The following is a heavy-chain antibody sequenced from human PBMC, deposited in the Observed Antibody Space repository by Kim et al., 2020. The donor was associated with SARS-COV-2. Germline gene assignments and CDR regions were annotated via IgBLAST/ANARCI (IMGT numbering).Heavy chain of an antibody. CDR1: GYTFSNYY. CDR3: VRGNYGSGSSYFTSNWFDP. CDR2: INPSGGST. J-gene: IGHJ5*02. V-gene: IGHV1-46*03. D-gene: IGHD3-10*01. Sequence: ASVKVSCKASGYTFSNYYLHWVRQAPGQGLEWMGIINPSGGSTNYAQKFQGRVTMTRDTSTSTVYMELSSLKSEDTAVYYCVRGNYGSGSSYFTSNWFDPWGQGTLVTVSS.